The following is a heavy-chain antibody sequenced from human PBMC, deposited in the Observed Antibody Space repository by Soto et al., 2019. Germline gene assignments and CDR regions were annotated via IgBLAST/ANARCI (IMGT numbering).Heavy chain of an antibody. CDR3: ARADTYYDFWSGYHPNGMDV. D-gene: IGHD3-3*01. CDR1: GFTFSSYG. J-gene: IGHJ6*02. CDR2: IWYDGSNK. V-gene: IGHV3-33*01. Sequence: GGSLRLSCAASGFTFSSYGMHWVRQAPGKGLEWVAVIWYDGSNKYYADSVKGRFTISRDNSKNTLYLQMNSLRAEDTAVYYCARADTYYDFWSGYHPNGMDVWGQGTTVTVSS.